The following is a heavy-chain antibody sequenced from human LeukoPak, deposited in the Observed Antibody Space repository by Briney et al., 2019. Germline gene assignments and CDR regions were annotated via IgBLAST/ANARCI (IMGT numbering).Heavy chain of an antibody. J-gene: IGHJ4*02. CDR3: AKVQEMDTILPPFHY. Sequence: PGGSLRLSCAASGFPFNNYAMSWVRQAPGKGLEWVSAISGSGGTTFYTDSVKGRFTISRDNSKNTLYLQVNSLTAADTAIYYCAKVQEMDTILPPFHYWGQGTLVTVSS. V-gene: IGHV3-23*01. D-gene: IGHD5-24*01. CDR2: ISGSGGTT. CDR1: GFPFNNYA.